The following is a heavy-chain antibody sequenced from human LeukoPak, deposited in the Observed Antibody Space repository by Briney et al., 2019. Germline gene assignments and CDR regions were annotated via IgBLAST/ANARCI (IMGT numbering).Heavy chain of an antibody. J-gene: IGHJ4*02. D-gene: IGHD6-19*01. Sequence: SETLSLTCAVSGYPISSGYYWGWIRQPPGRGLEWIGFIYHTGNTYYNPSFKSRVIISVDTSTNQFSLKLSSVTAADTAVYHCARGDRGSGWPFDYWGQGTLVTVSS. CDR2: IYHTGNT. CDR3: ARGDRGSGWPFDY. CDR1: GYPISSGYY. V-gene: IGHV4-38-2*01.